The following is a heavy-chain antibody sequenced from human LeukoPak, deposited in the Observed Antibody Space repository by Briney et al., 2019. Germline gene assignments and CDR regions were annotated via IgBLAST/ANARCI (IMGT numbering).Heavy chain of an antibody. CDR3: ARGTVFSGAFDI. Sequence: PSETLSLTCTVSGYSISSGYYGGWIRQPPGKGLEWIGSIYHSGSTYYNPSLKSRVTISVDTSKNQFSLKLSSVTAADTAVYYCARGTVFSGAFDIWGQGTMVTVSS. CDR1: GYSISSGYY. CDR2: IYHSGST. D-gene: IGHD1-1*01. V-gene: IGHV4-38-2*02. J-gene: IGHJ3*02.